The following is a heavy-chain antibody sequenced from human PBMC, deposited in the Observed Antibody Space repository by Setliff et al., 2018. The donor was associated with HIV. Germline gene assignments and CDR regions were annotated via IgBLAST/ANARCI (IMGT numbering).Heavy chain of an antibody. Sequence: PSQTLSLTCTVSGGSISSDGYFWGWVRQPPGKGLEWIGNIFHTGSTYYNPSLKSRLSISLDTSKNQFSLSLTSVTAADTAVYFCARPRVGDDAFNIWSQGTLVTVSS. V-gene: IGHV4-39*01. J-gene: IGHJ3*02. CDR3: ARPRVGDDAFNI. CDR2: IFHTGST. CDR1: GGSISSDGYF.